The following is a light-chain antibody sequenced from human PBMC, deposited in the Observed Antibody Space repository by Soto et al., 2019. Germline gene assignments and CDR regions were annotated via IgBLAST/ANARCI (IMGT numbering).Light chain of an antibody. Sequence: QPVLTQSPSASASLGASVKLTCTLSSGHSSYAIAWHQQQPEKGPRYLMKLNSDGSHSKGDGIPDRFSGSSSGAERYLTISSLQSEDEADYYCQTWGNWLFGGGTKLTVL. J-gene: IGLJ3*02. CDR3: QTWGNWL. CDR2: LNSDGSH. V-gene: IGLV4-69*01. CDR1: SGHSSYA.